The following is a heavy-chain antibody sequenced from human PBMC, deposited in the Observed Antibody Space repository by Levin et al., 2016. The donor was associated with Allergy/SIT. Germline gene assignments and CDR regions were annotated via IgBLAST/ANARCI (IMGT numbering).Heavy chain of an antibody. Sequence: SETLSLTCTVSGGSISSSSYYWGWIRQPPGKGLEWIGSIYYSGSTYYNPSLKSRVTISVDTSKNQFSLKLSSVTAADTAVYYCARRYSSSWSYYYYYYGMDVWGQGTTVTVSS. CDR1: GGSISSSSYY. CDR2: IYYSGST. J-gene: IGHJ6*02. D-gene: IGHD6-13*01. CDR3: ARRYSSSWSYYYYYYGMDV. V-gene: IGHV4-39*01.